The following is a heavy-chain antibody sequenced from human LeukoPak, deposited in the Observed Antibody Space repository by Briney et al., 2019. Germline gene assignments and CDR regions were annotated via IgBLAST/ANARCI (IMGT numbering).Heavy chain of an antibody. CDR2: INYSGST. CDR3: ASIDPTIAAAVLGNY. Sequence: SETLSLTCAVYGGSFSGFYWSWIRQPPGKGLEWIGEINYSGSTIYNPSLKSRVTISVDTSKNQFSLKVSSVTAADTAVYYCASIDPTIAAAVLGNYWGQGNLVTASP. CDR1: GGSFSGFY. V-gene: IGHV4-34*01. D-gene: IGHD6-13*01. J-gene: IGHJ4*02.